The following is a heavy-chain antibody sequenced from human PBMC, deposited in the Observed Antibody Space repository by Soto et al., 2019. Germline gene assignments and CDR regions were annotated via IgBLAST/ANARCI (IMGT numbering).Heavy chain of an antibody. J-gene: IGHJ4*02. V-gene: IGHV1-69*04. Sequence: ASVKVSCKASGGTFSSYTISWVRQAPGQGLEWMGRIIPILGIANYAQKFQGRVTITADKSTSTAYMELSSLRSEDTAVYYCAREATINWNYDYWGQGTLVTVSS. D-gene: IGHD1-7*01. CDR2: IIPILGIA. CDR1: GGTFSSYT. CDR3: AREATINWNYDY.